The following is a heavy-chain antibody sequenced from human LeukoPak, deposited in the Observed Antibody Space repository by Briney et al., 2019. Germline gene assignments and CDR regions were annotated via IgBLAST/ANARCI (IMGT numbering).Heavy chain of an antibody. CDR2: INTDGSTT. CDR1: GFTFSGYW. V-gene: IGHV3-74*01. J-gene: IGHJ6*02. D-gene: IGHD2/OR15-2a*01. Sequence: GGSLRLSCAASGFTFSGYWMHWVRHAPGKGLVWVSIINTDGSTTRYADSVKGRFTISRDNAKNTLYLQINSPRVEDTAVYFCARDTSRTMDVWGQGTTVTV. CDR3: ARDTSRTMDV.